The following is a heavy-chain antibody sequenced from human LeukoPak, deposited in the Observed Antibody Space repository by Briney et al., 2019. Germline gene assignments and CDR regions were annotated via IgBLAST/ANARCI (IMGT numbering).Heavy chain of an antibody. D-gene: IGHD1-26*01. Sequence: VASVTVSCTVSGYTLIELSMHWVRQAPGKGLECMGGFDPEDGEAIYAQKFQGRVTMTEDTSTDTAYMELSSLRSEDTAVYYCATLPRSVGAAGPFDYWGQGTLVTVSS. CDR2: FDPEDGEA. CDR3: ATLPRSVGAAGPFDY. CDR1: GYTLIELS. J-gene: IGHJ4*02. V-gene: IGHV1-24*01.